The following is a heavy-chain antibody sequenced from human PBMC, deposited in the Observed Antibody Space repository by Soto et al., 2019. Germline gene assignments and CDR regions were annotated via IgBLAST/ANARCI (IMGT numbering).Heavy chain of an antibody. CDR1: GFTFSGHY. V-gene: IGHV3-11*01. D-gene: IGHD1-1*01. CDR2: LTNDGGYT. Sequence: GGSLRLSCKASGFTFSGHYMNCIRQAPGKGLEWLAYLTNDGGYTYYADSVRGRFTIWRDNAKDSLYLQINDLRADDTGVYYCAKDRRDPHRPTGAFDVCGQGT. CDR3: AKDRRDPHRPTGAFDV. J-gene: IGHJ3*01.